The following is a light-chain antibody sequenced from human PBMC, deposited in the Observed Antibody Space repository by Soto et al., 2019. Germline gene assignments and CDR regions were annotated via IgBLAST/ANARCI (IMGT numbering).Light chain of an antibody. Sequence: EIVMTQSPATLSVSPGERGTLSCRASQSISSNLAWYQQKPGQAPRLLMFRTSSRATGFPARFSGSGSGTEFNLTISSLQSEDFGVYYCQQYNNWPRATFGGGTKVDIK. V-gene: IGKV3-15*01. CDR2: RTS. CDR3: QQYNNWPRAT. CDR1: QSISSN. J-gene: IGKJ4*01.